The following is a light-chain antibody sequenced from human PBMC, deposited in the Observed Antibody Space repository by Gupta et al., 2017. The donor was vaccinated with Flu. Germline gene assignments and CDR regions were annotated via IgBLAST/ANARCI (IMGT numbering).Light chain of an antibody. CDR1: QTITTY. V-gene: IGKV1-39*01. Sequence: DVQMTQSPSSLSASVGDRVTITCRASQTITTYLNWYQHKPGKAPKLLIYTATNLQSGVPSRFSGSGSGTDFTLTISSLQPEDFATYYCQQSFTTPRFTFGPGTRVDIK. J-gene: IGKJ3*01. CDR3: QQSFTTPRFT. CDR2: TAT.